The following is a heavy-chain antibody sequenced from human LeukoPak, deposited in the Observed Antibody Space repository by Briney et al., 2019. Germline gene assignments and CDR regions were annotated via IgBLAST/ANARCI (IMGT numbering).Heavy chain of an antibody. V-gene: IGHV4-38-2*02. D-gene: IGHD1-1*01. CDR1: NHSIIETDD. Sequence: SGTLSLTCLISNHSIIETDDWAWIRQPPGKDLEWIGSIFDSASTDYTPSLKSRVTIALDRSNNQLSLTLTSVTAADTAVYHCVRVMDTGNSWYYFDRWGQGTLVAVS. J-gene: IGHJ4*02. CDR2: IFDSAST. CDR3: VRVMDTGNSWYYFDR.